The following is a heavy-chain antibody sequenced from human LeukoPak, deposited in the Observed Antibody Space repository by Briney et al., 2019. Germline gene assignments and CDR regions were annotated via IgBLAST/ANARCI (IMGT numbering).Heavy chain of an antibody. J-gene: IGHJ5*01. CDR2: INTDGIST. CDR3: GRLGQGINWFDS. Sequence: GGSLRLSCAASGFTFSGYWMHWVRQAPGKGLVWVSRINTDGISTNYADSVKGRFTISRDNAKNTVYLQMNSLRAEDTAVYYCGRLGQGINWFDSWGQGTLVTVSS. D-gene: IGHD3/OR15-3a*01. V-gene: IGHV3-74*01. CDR1: GFTFSGYW.